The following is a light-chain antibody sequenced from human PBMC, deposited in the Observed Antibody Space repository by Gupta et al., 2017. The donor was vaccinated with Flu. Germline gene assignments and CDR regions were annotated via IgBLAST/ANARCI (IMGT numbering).Light chain of an antibody. V-gene: IGKV3-20*01. Sequence: TLLLAPGGGAALSCRASQSVPNNYVAWYRQKPGQVPRLLIYGASNRATGIPDRFSGSGSGTDFTLTINGLEPEDFAVYYCQQYGDSTPWPFGQGTKVEIK. CDR1: QSVPNNY. CDR3: QQYGDSTPWP. J-gene: IGKJ1*01. CDR2: GAS.